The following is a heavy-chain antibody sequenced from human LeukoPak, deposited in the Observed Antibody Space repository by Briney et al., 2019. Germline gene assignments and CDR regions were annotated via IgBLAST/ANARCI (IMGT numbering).Heavy chain of an antibody. V-gene: IGHV3-20*04. CDR3: ARSAGGAVAGELDY. CDR2: MNWNGGST. CDR1: GFTFEEYG. Sequence: RPGGSLRLSCAASGFTFEEYGMSGVREAPGKGRECVSGMNWNGGSTSNADSVKGRFTISRDNDKNSLYLQMNSLREEDTALYYCARSAGGAVAGELDYWGQGTLVTVSS. J-gene: IGHJ4*02. D-gene: IGHD6-13*01.